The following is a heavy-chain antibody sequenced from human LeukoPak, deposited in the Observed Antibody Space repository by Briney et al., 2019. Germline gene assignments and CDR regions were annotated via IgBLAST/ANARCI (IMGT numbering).Heavy chain of an antibody. J-gene: IGHJ6*03. CDR2: ISSSGSTI. CDR1: GFTFSDYY. CDR3: AREAYDYVWGSYRQDYYYYYYYMDV. Sequence: PGGSLRLSCAAPGFTFSDYYMSWIRQAPGKGLEWVSYISSSGSTIYYADSVKGRFTISRDNAKNSLYLQMNSLRAEDTAVYYCAREAYDYVWGSYRQDYYYYYYYMDVWGKGTTVTVSS. V-gene: IGHV3-11*04. D-gene: IGHD3-16*02.